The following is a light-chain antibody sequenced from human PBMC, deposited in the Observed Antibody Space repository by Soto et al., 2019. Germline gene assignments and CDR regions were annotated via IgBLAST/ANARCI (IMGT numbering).Light chain of an antibody. CDR2: ATS. J-gene: IGKJ4*01. CDR3: QQLNSYPVT. CDR1: QAISSY. Sequence: DIQLTQSPSFLSASVGDRVTITCRASQAISSYLAWYQQKPGTAPNLLIYATSTLQSGVPSRFSGSGYGTEFPLTVSSLQPEDFATYYCQQLNSYPVTFGGGTTVEIK. V-gene: IGKV1-9*01.